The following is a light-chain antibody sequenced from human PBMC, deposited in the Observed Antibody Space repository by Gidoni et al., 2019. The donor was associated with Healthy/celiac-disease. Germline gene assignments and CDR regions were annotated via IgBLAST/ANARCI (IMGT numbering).Light chain of an antibody. CDR3: SSYTSSSTL. Sequence: QSALTQPASVSGSPGPSSTISCTGTSSDDGGYNYVSWYQHHPGKAPKLLIYDVSTRPSGLSNRFSGSKSGNTASLTIPGLQAEDEAAYYCSSYTSSSTLFGGGTKLTVL. CDR2: DVS. V-gene: IGLV2-14*03. CDR1: SSDDGGYNY. J-gene: IGLJ2*01.